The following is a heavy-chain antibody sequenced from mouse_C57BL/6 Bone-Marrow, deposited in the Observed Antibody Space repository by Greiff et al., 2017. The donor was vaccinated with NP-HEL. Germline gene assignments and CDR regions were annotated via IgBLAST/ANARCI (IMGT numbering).Heavy chain of an antibody. V-gene: IGHV1-76*01. J-gene: IGHJ2*01. CDR2: IYPGSGNT. D-gene: IGHD1-1*02. CDR3: ASGGCYGY. Sequence: VQLHQSGAELVRPGASVKLSCKASGYTFTDYYINWVKQRPGQGLEWIARIYPGSGNTYYNEKFKGKATLTAEKSSSTAYMQLSSLTSEDSAVYFCASGGCYGYWGQGTTLTVSS. CDR1: GYTFTDYY.